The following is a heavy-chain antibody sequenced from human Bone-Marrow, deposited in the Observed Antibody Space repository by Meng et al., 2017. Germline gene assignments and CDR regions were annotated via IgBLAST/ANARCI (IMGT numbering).Heavy chain of an antibody. CDR2: LNPNGGGT. CDR3: AREGGPDKWFDP. V-gene: IGHV1-2*02. D-gene: IGHD2-15*01. CDR1: GYTFTGYY. J-gene: IGHJ5*02. Sequence: QVQLVQSGAEVKKPGASGTVSCKASGYTFTGYYIHWVRQAPGQGLEWMGWLNPNGGGTYYAQQFQGRVTMTRDTSINTAYLELSRLTSADTAVYYCAREGGPDKWFDPWGQGTLVTVSS.